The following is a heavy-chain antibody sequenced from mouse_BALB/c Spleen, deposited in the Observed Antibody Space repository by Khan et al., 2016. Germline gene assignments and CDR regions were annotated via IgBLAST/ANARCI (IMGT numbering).Heavy chain of an antibody. J-gene: IGHJ2*01. Sequence: QVQLQQSGVELVKPGASVKLSCKASGYTFTSYDINWVRQRPEQGLEWIGWIFPGDGSTKYNEKFKGKATLTTDKSSSTAYMQLSRLTSEDSAVXSCARSVPYYFGFDYWGQGTTLTVSS. V-gene: IGHV1-85*01. CDR3: ARSVPYYFGFDY. CDR2: IFPGDGST. D-gene: IGHD1-1*01. CDR1: GYTFTSYD.